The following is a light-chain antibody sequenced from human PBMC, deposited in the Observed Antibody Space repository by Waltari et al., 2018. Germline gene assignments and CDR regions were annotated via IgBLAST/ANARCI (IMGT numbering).Light chain of an antibody. CDR1: QSVSRAS. J-gene: IGKJ1*01. CDR2: GAS. Sequence: EIVLTQSPGTLSLSPGERATLSCRASQSVSRASVWYQQKPGQAPRPLIYGASTRAAGVPDRFSGSGSGTDFSLTTSRLDPEDFAVYYCQHNVKLPVTFGQGTKVEI. CDR3: QHNVKLPVT. V-gene: IGKV3-20*01.